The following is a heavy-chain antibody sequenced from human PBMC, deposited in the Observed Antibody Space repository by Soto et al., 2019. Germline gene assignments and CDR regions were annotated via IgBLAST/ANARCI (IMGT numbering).Heavy chain of an antibody. CDR2: ISSDGATK. CDR1: GFAFRSHA. J-gene: IGHJ5*02. D-gene: IGHD6-13*01. V-gene: IGHV3-30*14. Sequence: GGSLRLSCTASGFAFRSHAMQWVRQAPGKGLEWVAVISSDGATKYVADSLKGRFTISRDNFEGTMSLQMNNLRPEDTALYYCARSSVHIAAAGRLDLWGPGTLVTVSS. CDR3: ARSSVHIAAAGRLDL.